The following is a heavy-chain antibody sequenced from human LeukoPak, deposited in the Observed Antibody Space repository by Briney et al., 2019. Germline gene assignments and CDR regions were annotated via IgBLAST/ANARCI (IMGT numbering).Heavy chain of an antibody. V-gene: IGHV3-30*02. CDR3: ARGGSSSWYRWFDP. J-gene: IGHJ5*02. CDR1: GFTFSNYW. CDR2: IPFDGNNK. Sequence: GGSLRLSCAASGFTFSNYWMHWVRQTPGKGLKWVAFIPFDGNNKYYADSVKGRFTISRDNSKNTLYLQMNSLRAEDTAVYYCARGGSSSWYRWFDPWGQGTLVTVSS. D-gene: IGHD6-13*01.